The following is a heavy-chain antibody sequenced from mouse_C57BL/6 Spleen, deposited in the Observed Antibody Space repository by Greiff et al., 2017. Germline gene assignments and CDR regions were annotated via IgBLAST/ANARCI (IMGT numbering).Heavy chain of an antibody. CDR1: GYSITSGYY. J-gene: IGHJ3*01. CDR2: ISYDGSN. V-gene: IGHV3-6*01. Sequence: ESGPGLVKPSQSLSLTCSVTGYSITSGYYWNWIRQFPGNKLEWMGYISYDGSNNYNPSLKNRISITRDTSTNQFFLKLNSVTTADTATYYCATLIGAYWGQGTLVTVSA. CDR3: ATLIGAY. D-gene: IGHD1-1*01.